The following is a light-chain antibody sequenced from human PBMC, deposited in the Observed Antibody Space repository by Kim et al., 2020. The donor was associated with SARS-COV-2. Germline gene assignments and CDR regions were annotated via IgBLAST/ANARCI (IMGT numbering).Light chain of an antibody. CDR2: ENY. V-gene: IGLV1-47*01. CDR1: RSNIESNY. Sequence: QRVTSSCSGSRSNIESNYVYWYQQLPGAAPKLLIYENYQRPSGVPDRFSGSKSGTSASLAISGLRSEDEADYYCAAWDDSLSVHYVFGTGTKVTVL. J-gene: IGLJ1*01. CDR3: AAWDDSLSVHYV.